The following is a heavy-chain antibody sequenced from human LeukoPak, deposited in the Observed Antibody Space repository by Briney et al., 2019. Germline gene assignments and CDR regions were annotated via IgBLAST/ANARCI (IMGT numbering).Heavy chain of an antibody. V-gene: IGHV3-7*01. J-gene: IGHJ4*02. CDR2: IKQDGSEK. CDR1: GLTFSSYW. Sequence: GGSLRLSCAASGLTFSSYWMSWVRQAPGKGLEWVANIKQDGSEKYYVDSVKGRFTISRDNAKNSLYLQMNSLRAEDTAVYYCAREYYYDSSGYWGNYFDYWGQGTLVTVSS. D-gene: IGHD3-22*01. CDR3: AREYYYDSSGYWGNYFDY.